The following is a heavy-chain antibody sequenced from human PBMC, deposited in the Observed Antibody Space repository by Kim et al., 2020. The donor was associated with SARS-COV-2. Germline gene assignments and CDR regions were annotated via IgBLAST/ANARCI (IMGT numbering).Heavy chain of an antibody. J-gene: IGHJ4*02. V-gene: IGHV3-48*03. D-gene: IGHD3-3*01. Sequence: GGSLRLSCAVSGFSFRRYEMNWVRQAPGKGLEWVSYINSGATAIYYTDSVKGRFTISRDNANNSLYLQMSSLRAEDTAIYYCARGSETYYDFWSGYFPDYWGQGTLVTVSS. CDR1: GFSFRRYE. CDR3: ARGSETYYDFWSGYFPDY. CDR2: INSGATAI.